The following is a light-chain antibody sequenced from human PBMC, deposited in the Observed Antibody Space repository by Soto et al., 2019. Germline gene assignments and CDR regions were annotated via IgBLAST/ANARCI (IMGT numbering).Light chain of an antibody. V-gene: IGKV3-15*01. J-gene: IGKJ2*01. CDR1: QSVSSN. CDR2: GAS. Sequence: EIVMTQSPATLSVSPGERATLSCRASQSVSSNLAWYQQKPGQAPRLLIYGASTRATGIPARISGSGSGTEFTLNNSSLKSEDFELYYCQQYNTWPPYTFGQGTKLEIK. CDR3: QQYNTWPPYT.